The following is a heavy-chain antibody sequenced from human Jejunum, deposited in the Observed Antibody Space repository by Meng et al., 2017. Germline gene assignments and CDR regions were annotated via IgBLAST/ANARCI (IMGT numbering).Heavy chain of an antibody. CDR3: AKGTGYSYGSSDY. CDR2: LSGDGDNT. D-gene: IGHD5-18*01. J-gene: IGHJ4*02. Sequence: GGPLRLSCAASGFSFSDYSLSWVRQAPGKGLEWVSSLSGDGDNTYYADSVKGRFTISRDNSKNTLFLQLNSLRAEDTAVYYCAKGTGYSYGSSDYWGQGTLVTVSS. CDR1: GFSFSDYS. V-gene: IGHV3-23*01.